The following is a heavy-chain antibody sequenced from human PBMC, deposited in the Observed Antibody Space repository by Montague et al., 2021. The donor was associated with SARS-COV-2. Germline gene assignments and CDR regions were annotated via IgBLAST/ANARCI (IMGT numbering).Heavy chain of an antibody. V-gene: IGHV4-59*01. D-gene: IGHD3-22*01. CDR2: FSYNKNT. CDR3: ARADFSGHYEDRFYSNGLEV. CDR1: VSWISGAD. Sequence: SETLSLTCSILVSWISGADRKCTRLNPSHQLNSYAVFSYNKNTNYNPSLKSRVTISEDTSKNQFSLRLSSVTAADTAVYYCARADFSGHYEDRFYSNGLEVWGQGTTVTVS. J-gene: IGHJ6*02.